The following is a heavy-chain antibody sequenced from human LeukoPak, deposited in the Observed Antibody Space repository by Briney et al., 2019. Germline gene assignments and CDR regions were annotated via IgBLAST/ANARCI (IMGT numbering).Heavy chain of an antibody. V-gene: IGHV1-46*01. CDR2: INPSGGST. D-gene: IGHD6-13*01. Sequence: ASVKVSCKASGYTFTSYYIHWVRQAPGQGLEWMGIINPSGGSTSYAQKFQGRVTMTRNTSISTAYMELSSLRSEDTAVYYCARGRRVISSWYSWGQGTLVTVSS. J-gene: IGHJ4*02. CDR3: ARGRRVISSWYS. CDR1: GYTFTSYY.